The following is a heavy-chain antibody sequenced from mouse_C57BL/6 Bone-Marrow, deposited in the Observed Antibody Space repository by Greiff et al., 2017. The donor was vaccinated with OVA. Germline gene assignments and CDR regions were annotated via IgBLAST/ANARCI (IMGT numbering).Heavy chain of an antibody. V-gene: IGHV1-7*01. D-gene: IGHD1-1*01. CDR2: INPSSGYT. CDR3: ARGALYGSSYVYYFDD. CDR1: GYTFTSYW. Sequence: VQLQQSGAELAKPGASVKLSCKASGYTFTSYWMHWVKQRPGQGLEWIGYINPSSGYTKYNQKFKDKATLTADKSSSTAYMQLSSLTYEDSAVHYCARGALYGSSYVYYFDDWGQGTTLTVAS. J-gene: IGHJ2*01.